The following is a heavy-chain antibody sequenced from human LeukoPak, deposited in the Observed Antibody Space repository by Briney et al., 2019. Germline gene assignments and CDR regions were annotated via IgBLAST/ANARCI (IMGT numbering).Heavy chain of an antibody. CDR2: IFTSGST. V-gene: IGHV4-4*07. J-gene: IGHJ4*02. CDR3: ARAPPYGGYTEIDY. Sequence: SETLSLTCTVSGGSISSYYWSWIRQPAGKGLEWIGRIFTSGSTNYNPSLKSRVTISLDTSKNQFSLKLGSVTAADTAVYYCARAPPYGGYTEIDYWGQGTLVTVSS. CDR1: GGSISSYY. D-gene: IGHD5-12*01.